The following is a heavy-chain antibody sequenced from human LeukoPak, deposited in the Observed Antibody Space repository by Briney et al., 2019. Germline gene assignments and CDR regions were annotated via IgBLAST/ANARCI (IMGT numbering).Heavy chain of an antibody. D-gene: IGHD6-13*01. CDR3: ARFNYLLYSSSHNWFDP. J-gene: IGHJ5*02. CDR1: GGSISSYY. CDR2: IYSSGST. Sequence: KPSETLSLTCSVSGGSISSYYWSWIRQPPGMGLEWIGSIYSSGSTNYNPSLKSRATLSVDTSKNQFSLKLTSVTAADTAVYYCARFNYLLYSSSHNWFDPWGQGTLVTVSS. V-gene: IGHV4-59*01.